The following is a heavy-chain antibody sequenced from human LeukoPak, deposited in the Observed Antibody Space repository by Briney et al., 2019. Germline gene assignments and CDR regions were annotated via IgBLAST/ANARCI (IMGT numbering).Heavy chain of an antibody. J-gene: IGHJ4*02. CDR1: GDSVSSNSAA. D-gene: IGHD6-6*01. CDR2: TYYRSKWYN. V-gene: IGHV6-1*01. CDR3: ARDTLIPAEYSSSSVGAFDY. Sequence: SQTLSLTCAISGDSVSSNSAAWNWIRQSPSRGLEWLGRTYYRSKWYNDYAVSVKSRITINPDTSKDQFSLQLNSVTPEDTAVYYCARDTLIPAEYSSSSVGAFDYWGQGTLVTVAS.